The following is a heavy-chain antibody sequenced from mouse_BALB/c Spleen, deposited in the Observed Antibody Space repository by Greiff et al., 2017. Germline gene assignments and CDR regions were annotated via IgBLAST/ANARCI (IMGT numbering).Heavy chain of an antibody. D-gene: IGHD1-1*01. J-gene: IGHJ2*01. V-gene: IGHV1-87*01. CDR1: GYTFTSYW. Sequence: VKLQESGAELARPGASVKLSCKASGYTFTSYWMQWVKQRPGQGLEWIGAIYPGDGDTRYTQKFKGKATLTADKSSSTAYMQLSSLASEDSAVYYCARSGDYGSSPYFDYWGQGTTLTVSS. CDR2: IYPGDGDT. CDR3: ARSGDYGSSPYFDY.